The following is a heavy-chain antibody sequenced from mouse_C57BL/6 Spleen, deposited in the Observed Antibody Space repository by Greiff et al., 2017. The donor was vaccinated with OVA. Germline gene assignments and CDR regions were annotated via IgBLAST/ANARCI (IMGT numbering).Heavy chain of an antibody. D-gene: IGHD3-2*02. J-gene: IGHJ3*01. Sequence: EVMLVESGGGLVQPGGSLKLSCAASGFTFSDYYMYWVRQTPEKRLEWVAYISNGGGSTYYPDTVKGRFTISRDNAKNTLYLQMSRLKSEDTAMYYCARRDSSGFAYWGQGTLVTVSA. CDR2: ISNGGGST. V-gene: IGHV5-12*01. CDR3: ARRDSSGFAY. CDR1: GFTFSDYY.